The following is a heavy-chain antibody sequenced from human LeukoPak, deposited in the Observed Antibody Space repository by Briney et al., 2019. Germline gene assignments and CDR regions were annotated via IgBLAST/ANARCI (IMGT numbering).Heavy chain of an antibody. D-gene: IGHD3-10*01. V-gene: IGHV1-46*01. Sequence: GASVKVSCKASGYTFTSYYMHWVRQAPGQGLEWMGIINPSGGSTSYAQKFQGRVTMTRDTSTSTVYMELSSLRSEDTAVYYCARDGASYYYGSGSYYNWAPYYYYYMDVWGKGTTVTISS. J-gene: IGHJ6*03. CDR1: GYTFTSYY. CDR2: INPSGGST. CDR3: ARDGASYYYGSGSYYNWAPYYYYYMDV.